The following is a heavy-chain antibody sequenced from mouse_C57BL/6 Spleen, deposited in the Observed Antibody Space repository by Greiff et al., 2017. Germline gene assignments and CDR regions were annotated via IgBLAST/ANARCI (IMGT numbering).Heavy chain of an antibody. J-gene: IGHJ3*01. D-gene: IGHD2-4*01. CDR3: AIDDYDPFAY. Sequence: QVQLQQPGAELVKPGASVTVSCKASGYTFTSYWMHWVKQRPGQGLEWIGRIHPSDSDTNYNQKLKGKATLTVDKSSSTADMQLSSLTSEDSAVYYCAIDDYDPFAYWGQGTLVTVSA. V-gene: IGHV1-74*01. CDR2: IHPSDSDT. CDR1: GYTFTSYW.